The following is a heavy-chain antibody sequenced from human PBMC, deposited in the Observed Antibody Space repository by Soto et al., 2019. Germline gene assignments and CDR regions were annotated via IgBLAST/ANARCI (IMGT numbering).Heavy chain of an antibody. V-gene: IGHV3-30*18. D-gene: IGHD3-10*01. CDR3: AKDREGPLDY. J-gene: IGHJ4*02. CDR2: ISYDGSNK. CDR1: GFTFSTYG. Sequence: QAQLVESGGGVVQPGRSLRLSCAASGFTFSTYGMHWVRQAPGKGLEWVAVISYDGSNKYYADSVKGRFTISRDNSKNTMYLQMNSLRAEDTAVYYCAKDREGPLDYWGQGTLVIVSS.